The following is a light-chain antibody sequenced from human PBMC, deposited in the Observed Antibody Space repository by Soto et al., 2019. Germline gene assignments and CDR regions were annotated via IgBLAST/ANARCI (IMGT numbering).Light chain of an antibody. CDR3: QKYNSYSRK. Sequence: DIQMTHSPSTLSASVGDRATITCRASQSISSWLAWYQQKPGKAPKLLIYKASSLESGVPSRFSGSGSGTEFTLTISSLQPDDFATYYCQKYNSYSRKFGQGTKVDIK. J-gene: IGKJ1*01. V-gene: IGKV1-5*03. CDR1: QSISSW. CDR2: KAS.